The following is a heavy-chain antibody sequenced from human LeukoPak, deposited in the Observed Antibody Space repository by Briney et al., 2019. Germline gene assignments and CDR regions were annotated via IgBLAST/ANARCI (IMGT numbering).Heavy chain of an antibody. V-gene: IGHV3-21*01. CDR1: GFTFSIYS. CDR2: ISSSSSYI. Sequence: GGSLRLSCAASGFTFSIYSMNWVRQAPGKGLEWVSSISSSSSYIYYADSVKGRFTISRDNAKNSLYLQMNSLRAEDTAVYYCARTYDFGRGPPGDAFDNWGPGTWVIVSS. J-gene: IGHJ3*02. CDR3: ARTYDFGRGPPGDAFDN. D-gene: IGHD3-3*01.